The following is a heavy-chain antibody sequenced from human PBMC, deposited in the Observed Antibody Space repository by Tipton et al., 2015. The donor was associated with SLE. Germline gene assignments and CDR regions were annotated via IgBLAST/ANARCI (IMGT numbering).Heavy chain of an antibody. J-gene: IGHJ4*02. CDR3: ARNGAGYYSAGYFDY. CDR2: IYGSGTP. CDR1: GFSVSSNF. Sequence: SLRLSCAVSGFSVSSNFMSWVRQAPGKGLEWLSVIYGSGTPYYAESVKGRFTISRDNSRNTLFLQIDSLGLEDTAVYYCARNGAGYYSAGYFDYWGPGTLVSVS. D-gene: IGHD3-22*01. V-gene: IGHV3-66*01.